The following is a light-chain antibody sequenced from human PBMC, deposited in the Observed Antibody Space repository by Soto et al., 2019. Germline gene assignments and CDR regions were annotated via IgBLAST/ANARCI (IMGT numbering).Light chain of an antibody. CDR3: QQYVRSPWT. V-gene: IGKV3-20*01. CDR1: QSVSSSY. J-gene: IGKJ1*01. Sequence: EIVLTQSPCTLSLSPGERATLSCRASQSVSSSYLAWYQQKPGQAPRLLIYGASSRATGIPDRFSGSGSGTDFTLTISRLEPEDFAVYYCQQYVRSPWTFGQGTKVDIK. CDR2: GAS.